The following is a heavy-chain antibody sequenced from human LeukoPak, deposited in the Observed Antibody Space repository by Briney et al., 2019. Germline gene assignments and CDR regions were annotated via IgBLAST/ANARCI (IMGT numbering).Heavy chain of an antibody. CDR3: ARGNGDFWSGYPPDAFDI. D-gene: IGHD3-3*01. CDR1: GFTFSDYY. V-gene: IGHV3-11*04. J-gene: IGHJ3*02. CDR2: ISSSSSTI. Sequence: GGSLRLSCAASGFTFSDYYMSWIRQAPGKGLEWVSYISSSSSTIYYADSVKGRFTISRDNAKNSLYLQMNSLRAEDTAVYYCARGNGDFWSGYPPDAFDIWGQGTMVTVSS.